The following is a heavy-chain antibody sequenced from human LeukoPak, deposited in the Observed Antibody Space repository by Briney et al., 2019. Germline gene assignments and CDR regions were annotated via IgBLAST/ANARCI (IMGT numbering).Heavy chain of an antibody. J-gene: IGHJ4*02. V-gene: IGHV1-46*01. CDR1: GYTFTSYY. CDR2: INPIGGTT. CDR3: ARGDILTGPVAGFDS. D-gene: IGHD3-9*01. Sequence: ASVKVSCKTSGYTFTSYYTHWMRQAPGQGLEWMGIINPIGGTTDYSQKFQGRVTMTRDTSTSTVYMELSSLSPEDTAVFYCARGDILTGPVAGFDSWGQGTLVTVSS.